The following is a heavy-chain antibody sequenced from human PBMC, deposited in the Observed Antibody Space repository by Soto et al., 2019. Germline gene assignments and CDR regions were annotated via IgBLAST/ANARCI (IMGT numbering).Heavy chain of an antibody. CDR1: GYTFTSYG. CDR2: ISAYNGNT. V-gene: IGHV1-18*01. Sequence: GASVKVSGKASGYTFTSYGISWVRQAPGQGLEWMGWISAYNGNTNYAQKLQGRVTMTTDTSTSTAYMELRSLRSDDTAVYYCARVYYDSSGYYESFDYWGQGTLVTVSS. CDR3: ARVYYDSSGYYESFDY. D-gene: IGHD3-22*01. J-gene: IGHJ4*02.